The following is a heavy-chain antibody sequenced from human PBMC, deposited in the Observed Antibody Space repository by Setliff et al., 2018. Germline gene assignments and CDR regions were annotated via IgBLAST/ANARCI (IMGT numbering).Heavy chain of an antibody. D-gene: IGHD3-10*01. J-gene: IGHJ4*02. CDR1: GGSLRGNAIF. CDR2: TYYNGDA. V-gene: IGHV4-39*01. CDR3: ARSLGSGSYYGSRPFHSDY. Sequence: SETLSLTCTVSGGSLRGNAIFWGWIRQPPGKGLEWIGSTYYNGDAYYNPSLKSRVTMSVDTSRNQFSLKLSSVTAADTAVYYCARSLGSGSYYGSRPFHSDYWGQGILVTVSS.